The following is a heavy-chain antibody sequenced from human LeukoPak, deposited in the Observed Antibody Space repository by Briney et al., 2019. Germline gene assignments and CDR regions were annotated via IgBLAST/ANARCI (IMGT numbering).Heavy chain of an antibody. J-gene: IGHJ4*02. D-gene: IGHD5-18*01. CDR3: ARDLDSEGYSYGYTDY. V-gene: IGHV1-46*01. CDR1: GYTFTSYY. CDR2: INPSGGST. Sequence: GASVKVSCKASGYTFTSYYMHWVRQAPGQGLEWMGIINPSGGSTSYAQKFQGRVTMTRDMSTSTVYMELSSLRSEDTAVYYCARDLDSEGYSYGYTDYWGQGTLVTVSS.